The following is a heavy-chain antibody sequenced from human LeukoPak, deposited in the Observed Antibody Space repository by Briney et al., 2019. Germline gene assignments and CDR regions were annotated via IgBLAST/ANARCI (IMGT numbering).Heavy chain of an antibody. CDR2: INWNGGST. Sequence: GGSLRLSCAASGFTFDDYGMSRVRQAPGKGLEWVSGINWNGGSTGYADSVKGRLTISRDNAKNSLYMQMNSLRAEDTALYYCARDYYGSGSLNWGQGTLVTVSS. CDR3: ARDYYGSGSLN. J-gene: IGHJ4*02. CDR1: GFTFDDYG. V-gene: IGHV3-20*04. D-gene: IGHD3-10*01.